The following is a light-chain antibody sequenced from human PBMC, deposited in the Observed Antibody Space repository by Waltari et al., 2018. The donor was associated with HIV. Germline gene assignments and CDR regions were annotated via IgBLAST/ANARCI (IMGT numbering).Light chain of an antibody. CDR2: EVS. Sequence: QSALTQPAPVSGSPGQQIPTSCIGSPSDIGRITCVSRYQQHPGRAPKLIIDEVSNRPSGIPDRFSGSKSGNTASLTISGLQAVDEADYYCCVYTTSYMLFGGVTKVTV. CDR3: CVYTTSYML. V-gene: IGLV2-14*01. CDR1: PSDIGRITC. J-gene: IGLJ3*02.